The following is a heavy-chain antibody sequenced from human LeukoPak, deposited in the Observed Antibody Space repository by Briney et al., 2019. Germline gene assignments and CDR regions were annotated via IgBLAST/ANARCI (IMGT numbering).Heavy chain of an antibody. D-gene: IGHD1-26*01. CDR1: GGSISSSSYY. CDR3: ARHMYSGSYSVDY. Sequence: SETLSLTCTVSGGSISSSSYYWGWIRQPPGKGLEWIGSICYSGSTYYNPSLKSRVTISVDTSKNQFSLKLSSVTAADTAVYYCARHMYSGSYSVDYWGQGTLVTVSS. CDR2: ICYSGST. J-gene: IGHJ4*02. V-gene: IGHV4-39*01.